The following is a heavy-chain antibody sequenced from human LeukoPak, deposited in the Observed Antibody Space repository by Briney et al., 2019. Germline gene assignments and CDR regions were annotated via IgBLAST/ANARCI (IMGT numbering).Heavy chain of an antibody. CDR1: GFTFSTYT. CDR2: ISSTSSYI. D-gene: IGHD3-10*01. J-gene: IGHJ4*02. Sequence: GGSLRPSCAASGFTFSTYTMNWVRQAPGKGLEWVSSISSTSSYIYYADSLKGRFTISRDNATNSLYLQMNSLRAEDTAVYYCGRLWFGELYLPFDYWGQGTLVTVSS. V-gene: IGHV3-21*04. CDR3: GRLWFGELYLPFDY.